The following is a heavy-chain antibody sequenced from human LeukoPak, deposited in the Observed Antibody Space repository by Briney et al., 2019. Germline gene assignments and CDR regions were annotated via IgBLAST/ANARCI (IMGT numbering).Heavy chain of an antibody. CDR3: AKALYYYDSLSDY. V-gene: IGHV3-43D*04. J-gene: IGHJ4*02. D-gene: IGHD3-22*01. Sequence: SLISLDGGSTYYADSVKGRFTISRDNSKNSLYLQMNSLRAEDTALYYCAKALYYYDSLSDYWGQGTLVTVSS. CDR2: ISLDGGST.